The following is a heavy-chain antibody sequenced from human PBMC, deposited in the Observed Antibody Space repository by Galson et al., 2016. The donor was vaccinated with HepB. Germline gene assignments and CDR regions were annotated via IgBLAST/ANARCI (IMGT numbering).Heavy chain of an antibody. CDR3: ASSFGLTSSLFVDS. CDR1: GFTLNDHA. Sequence: SLRLSCAASGFTLNDHAMSWVRQATGTGLEWVSGISGSSGITFYADSVEGRFIISRDTSKNILYLHMNSLRVEDTAMYFCASSFGLTSSLFVDSWGQGTLVTVSS. D-gene: IGHD3-3*01. V-gene: IGHV3-23*01. CDR2: ISGSSGIT. J-gene: IGHJ4*02.